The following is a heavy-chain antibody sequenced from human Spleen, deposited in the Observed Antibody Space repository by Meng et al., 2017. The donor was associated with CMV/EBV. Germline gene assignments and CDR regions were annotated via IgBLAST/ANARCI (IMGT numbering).Heavy chain of an antibody. Sequence: ASVKVSCKASGYISTSFYMHWVRQAPGQGLEWMGKISPYGGSTNYAQKFQGRVTMTRDTSTSTVYMELRSLRSDDTAVYYCARDLFTSGWYGWGWFDPWGQGTLVTVSS. CDR3: ARDLFTSGWYGWGWFDP. J-gene: IGHJ5*02. CDR1: GYISTSFY. CDR2: ISPYGGST. D-gene: IGHD6-19*01. V-gene: IGHV1-46*01.